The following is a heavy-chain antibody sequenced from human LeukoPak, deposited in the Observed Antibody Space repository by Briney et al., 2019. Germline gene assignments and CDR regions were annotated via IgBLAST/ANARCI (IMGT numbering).Heavy chain of an antibody. D-gene: IGHD5-18*01. V-gene: IGHV4-31*03. Sequence: PSETLSLTCTVSGGSISSGGYYWRWIRQHPGKGLEWIGYIYYSGSTYYNPSLKSRVTISVDTSKNQFSLKLSSVTAADTAVYYCASRVTRDYYFDYWGQGTLVTVSS. J-gene: IGHJ4*02. CDR2: IYYSGST. CDR3: ASRVTRDYYFDY. CDR1: GGSISSGGYY.